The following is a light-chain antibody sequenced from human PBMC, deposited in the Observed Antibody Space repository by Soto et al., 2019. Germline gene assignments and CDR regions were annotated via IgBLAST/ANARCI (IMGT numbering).Light chain of an antibody. CDR3: QQANSFPLT. V-gene: IGKV1-12*01. CDR2: AAA. Sequence: DIQMTQSPSSVSASVGDRVTITCRASQGIGSWLGWYQQKPGKAPKLLIYAAASLQSGVPSRFSATFSGTEFTLTISRLQPEDLATDFCQQANSFPLTFGPGTKVDLK. J-gene: IGKJ3*01. CDR1: QGIGSW.